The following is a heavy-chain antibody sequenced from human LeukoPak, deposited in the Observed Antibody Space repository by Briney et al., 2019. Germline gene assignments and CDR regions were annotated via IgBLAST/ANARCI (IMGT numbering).Heavy chain of an antibody. CDR1: GFTVSSNY. CDR3: ARDAPGYGDFPFDY. J-gene: IGHJ4*02. D-gene: IGHD4-17*01. CDR2: IYSGGST. V-gene: IGHV3-53*01. Sequence: GGSLRLSCAASGFTVSSNYMSWVRQAPGKGLEWVSVIYSGGSTYYADSVKGRFTISRDNSKNTLYLQMNSLRAEDTAVYYCARDAPGYGDFPFDYWGQGTLVTVSS.